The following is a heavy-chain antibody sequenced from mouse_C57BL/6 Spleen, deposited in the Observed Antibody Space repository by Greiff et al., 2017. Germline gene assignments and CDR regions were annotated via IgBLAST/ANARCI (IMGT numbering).Heavy chain of an antibody. Sequence: QVQLQQSGAELVRPGTSVKVSCKASGYAFTNYLIEWVKQRPGQGLEWIGVINPGSGGTNYNEKFKGKATLTADKSSSTAYMQLSSLTSEDSAVYFCARSGDYYGSSFDDWGQGTTLTGAS. D-gene: IGHD1-1*01. J-gene: IGHJ2*01. V-gene: IGHV1-54*01. CDR1: GYAFTNYL. CDR2: INPGSGGT. CDR3: ARSGDYYGSSFDD.